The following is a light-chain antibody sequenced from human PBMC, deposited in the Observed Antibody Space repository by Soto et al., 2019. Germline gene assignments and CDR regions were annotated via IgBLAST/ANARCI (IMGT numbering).Light chain of an antibody. CDR3: QQYDNWPRM. J-gene: IGKJ1*01. Sequence: EVVLTQSQATLSVSPGERASLSCGASQSVSSNLAWYQQKPGQAPRLLIYGASPRATGIPARFSGSGSGTEFTLTISSLQSEDCAGYYCQQYDNWPRMFGQGTKVDIK. V-gene: IGKV3-15*01. CDR2: GAS. CDR1: QSVSSN.